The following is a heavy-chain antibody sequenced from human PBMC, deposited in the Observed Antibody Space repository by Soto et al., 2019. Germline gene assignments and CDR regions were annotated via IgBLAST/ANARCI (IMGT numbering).Heavy chain of an antibody. J-gene: IGHJ5*02. CDR3: AKDSRVITQNWFDP. V-gene: IGHV3-23*01. CDR1: GFTFSSYA. D-gene: IGHD3-22*01. CDR2: ISGSGGST. Sequence: GGSLRLSCAAFGFTFSSYAMSWVRQAPGKGLEWVSAISGSGGSTYYADSVKGRFTISRDNSKNTLYLQMNSLRAEDTAVYYCAKDSRVITQNWFDPWGQGTLVTVSS.